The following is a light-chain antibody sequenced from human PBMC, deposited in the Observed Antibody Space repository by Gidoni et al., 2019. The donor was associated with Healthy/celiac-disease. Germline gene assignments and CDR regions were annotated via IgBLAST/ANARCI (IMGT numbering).Light chain of an antibody. J-gene: IGKJ1*01. CDR1: QSVLYSSNNKNY. V-gene: IGKV4-1*01. Sequence: DTVMTQSPDSLAVSLGERDTINGKSSQSVLYSSNNKNYLAWYQQKPGQPPKLLIYWASTRESGVPDRFSGSGSGTDFTLTISSLQAEDVAVYYCQQYYSTPLTFGQXTKVEIK. CDR3: QQYYSTPLT. CDR2: WAS.